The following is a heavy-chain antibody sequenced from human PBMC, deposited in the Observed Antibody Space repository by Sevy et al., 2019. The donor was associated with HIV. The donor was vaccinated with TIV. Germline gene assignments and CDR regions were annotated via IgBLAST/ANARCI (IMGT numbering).Heavy chain of an antibody. J-gene: IGHJ4*02. CDR3: ARGSRGYSYG. CDR2: ISYSGST. CDR1: GDSVSSGSYF. Sequence: SETLSLTCTVSGDSVSSGSYFWSWIRQPPGKGLEWIGYISYSGSTNYNPSLMSRVTISVDTSKKQFSLKLTAVTAADTAVEICARGSRGYSYGWGQGTLVTVSS. V-gene: IGHV4-61*01. D-gene: IGHD5-18*01.